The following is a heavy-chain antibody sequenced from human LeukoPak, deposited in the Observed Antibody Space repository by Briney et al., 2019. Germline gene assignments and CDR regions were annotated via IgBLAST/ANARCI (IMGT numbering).Heavy chain of an antibody. CDR1: GFTFSSYE. J-gene: IGHJ3*02. CDR3: ARDANLWFGENKYAFDI. CDR2: ISSSSSYI. Sequence: GGSLRLSCAASGFTFSSYEMNWVRQAPGNGLEWGSSISSSSSYIYYADSVKGRFTISRDNAKNSLYLQMNSLRAEDTAVYYCARDANLWFGENKYAFDIWGQGTMVTVSS. D-gene: IGHD3-10*01. V-gene: IGHV3-21*01.